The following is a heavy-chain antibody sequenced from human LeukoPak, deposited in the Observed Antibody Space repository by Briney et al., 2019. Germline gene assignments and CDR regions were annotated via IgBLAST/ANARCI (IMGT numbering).Heavy chain of an antibody. CDR3: ARDYGGNSGWFDP. Sequence: ASVKVSCKASGYAFTSYNLNWVRQATGQGLEWIGWMNPNSGNTGYAQKFQGRVTLTRSTSISTAYMELRSLTSEDTAVYYCARDYGGNSGWFDPWGQGTLVTVSS. V-gene: IGHV1-8*01. CDR1: GYAFTSYN. CDR2: MNPNSGNT. J-gene: IGHJ5*02. D-gene: IGHD4-23*01.